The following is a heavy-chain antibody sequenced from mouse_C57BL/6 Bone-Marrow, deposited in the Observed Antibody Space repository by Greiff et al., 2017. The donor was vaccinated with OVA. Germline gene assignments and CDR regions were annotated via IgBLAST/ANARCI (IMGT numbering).Heavy chain of an antibody. Sequence: VQLQQPGAELVKPGASVKLSCKASGYTFTSYWMHWVKQRPGQGLEWIGMIHPNSGSTNYNEKFKSKATLTVDKSSSTAYMQLSSLTSEDSAVYYCAIRQLRLRGYFDYWGQGTTLTVSS. CDR3: AIRQLRLRGYFDY. D-gene: IGHD3-2*02. CDR1: GYTFTSYW. J-gene: IGHJ2*01. CDR2: IHPNSGST. V-gene: IGHV1-64*01.